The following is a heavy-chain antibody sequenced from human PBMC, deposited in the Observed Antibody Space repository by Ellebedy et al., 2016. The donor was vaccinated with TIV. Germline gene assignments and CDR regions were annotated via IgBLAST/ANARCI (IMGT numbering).Heavy chain of an antibody. J-gene: IGHJ5*02. CDR3: VRHPRYSSGGHWFDP. D-gene: IGHD6-19*01. Sequence: GESLKISCEGSGYSFTDYWIGWVRQTPGKGLEYIGSIYPGYSDIRYSPSFQGQVTVSADKSMTTAYLRWSRLKVSDTAIYYCVRHPRYSSGGHWFDPWGQGALVIVSS. CDR1: GYSFTDYW. V-gene: IGHV5-51*01. CDR2: IYPGYSDI.